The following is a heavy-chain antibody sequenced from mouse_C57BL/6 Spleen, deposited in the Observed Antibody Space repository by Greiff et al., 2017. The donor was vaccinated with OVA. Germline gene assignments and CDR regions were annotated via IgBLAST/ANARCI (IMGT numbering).Heavy chain of an antibody. CDR3: ARDGYSLRYFDV. V-gene: IGHV1-26*01. CDR1: GYTFTDYY. J-gene: IGHJ1*03. CDR2: INPNNGGT. D-gene: IGHD2-3*01. Sequence: VQLQQSGPELVKPGASVKISCKASGYTFTDYYMNWVKQSHGKSLEWIGDINPNNGGTSYNQKFKGKATLTVDKSSSTAYMELRSLTSEDSAVYYCARDGYSLRYFDVWGTGTTVTVSS.